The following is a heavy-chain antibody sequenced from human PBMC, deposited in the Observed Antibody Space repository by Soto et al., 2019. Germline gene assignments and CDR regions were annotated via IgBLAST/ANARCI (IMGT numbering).Heavy chain of an antibody. CDR2: IYYSGST. V-gene: IGHV4-61*01. CDR3: ARGMKWELLPSHFDY. CDR1: XXSVSSGXXX. Sequence: ETLSLTCTVXXXSVSSGXXXXSWIRQPPGKGLEWIGYIYYSGSTXYNPSLKSRVTISVDTSKNQFSLKLSSVTAADTAVYYCARGMKWELLPSHFDYWGQGTQVTVSS. J-gene: IGHJ4*02. D-gene: IGHD1-26*01.